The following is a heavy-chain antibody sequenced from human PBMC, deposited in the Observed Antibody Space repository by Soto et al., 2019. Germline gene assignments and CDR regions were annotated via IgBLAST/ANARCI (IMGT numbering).Heavy chain of an antibody. J-gene: IGHJ4*02. Sequence: VGSLRLSCAASGSTFSNAWMSWVRQAPGKGLEWVGRIKSKTDGGTTDYAAPVKGRFTISRDDSKNTLYLQMNSLKTEDTAVYYCTTDLDYYDSSGPHYWGQGTLVTVSS. CDR3: TTDLDYYDSSGPHY. CDR1: GSTFSNAW. CDR2: IKSKTDGGTT. D-gene: IGHD3-22*01. V-gene: IGHV3-15*01.